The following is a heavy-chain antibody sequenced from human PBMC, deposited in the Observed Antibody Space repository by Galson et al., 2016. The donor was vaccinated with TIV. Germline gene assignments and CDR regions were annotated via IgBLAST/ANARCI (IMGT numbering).Heavy chain of an antibody. J-gene: IGHJ3*02. CDR3: AKSFQYFYDNSGYFPYGFHI. CDR1: GFTFSSWP. CDR2: ISASGCNT. V-gene: IGHV3-23*01. Sequence: SLRLSCAASGFTFSSWPMSWVRRAPGKGLEWVSAISASGCNTFYADSVKGRFTISRDNSKKPRYLQMYSLRAEDTAVYYCAKSFQYFYDNSGYFPYGFHIWGRGTMVTVSS. D-gene: IGHD3-22*01.